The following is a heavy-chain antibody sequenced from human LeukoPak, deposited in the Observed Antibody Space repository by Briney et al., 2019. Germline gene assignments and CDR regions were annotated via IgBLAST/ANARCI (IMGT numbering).Heavy chain of an antibody. V-gene: IGHV3-30-3*01. D-gene: IGHD6-13*01. CDR1: GFTFSSYA. J-gene: IGHJ3*02. Sequence: GGSLRLSCAASGFTFSSYAMHWVRQAPGKGLEWVAVISYDGSNKYYADSVKGRFTISRDNAKNSLYLQMNSLRAEDTAVYYCARRHTSRDAFDIWGQGTMVTVSS. CDR3: ARRHTSRDAFDI. CDR2: ISYDGSNK.